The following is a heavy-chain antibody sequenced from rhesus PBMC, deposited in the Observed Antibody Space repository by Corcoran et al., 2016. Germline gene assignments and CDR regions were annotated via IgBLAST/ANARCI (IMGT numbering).Heavy chain of an antibody. V-gene: IGHV4-160*01. Sequence: QVQLQESGPGLVKPSETLSLTCAVSGGSISSNYWSWIRQPPGKGLEWIGYIYGRSGSTYYNPSLKSRVTISTDTSKNQFSLKLSSVTAADTAVYYCARDRPVTKNFDYWGQGVLVTVSS. CDR1: GGSISSNY. CDR2: IYGRSGST. D-gene: IGHD4-23*01. J-gene: IGHJ4*01. CDR3: ARDRPVTKNFDY.